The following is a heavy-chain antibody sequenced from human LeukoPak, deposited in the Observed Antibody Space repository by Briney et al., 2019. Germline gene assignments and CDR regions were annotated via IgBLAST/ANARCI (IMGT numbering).Heavy chain of an antibody. V-gene: IGHV3-15*01. CDR3: TPVMVEDRGF. Sequence: GGSLRLSCEVSGLSFSNYWMHWVRQAPGKGPEWVGRIKSKNDGGTTDYSSPVKGRFTISRDDSKNTLYLQMNSLITDDTAIYYCTPVMVEDRGFWGQGTLVTVSS. CDR2: IKSKNDGGTT. J-gene: IGHJ4*02. D-gene: IGHD2-15*01. CDR1: GLSFSNYW.